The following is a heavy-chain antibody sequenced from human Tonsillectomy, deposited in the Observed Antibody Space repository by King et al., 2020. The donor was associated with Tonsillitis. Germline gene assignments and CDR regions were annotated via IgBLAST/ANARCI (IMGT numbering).Heavy chain of an antibody. Sequence: VQLVESGGGLIQPGGSLRLSCAASGFTVSSNYMSWVRQAPGKGLEWVSVIYSVGSTYYADSVKGRFTISRDNSKNTLFLQMNSLRAEDTAVYYCARVSQATYFYYYMDVWGKGTTVTVSS. J-gene: IGHJ6*03. V-gene: IGHV3-53*01. CDR2: IYSVGST. D-gene: IGHD3-10*01. CDR1: GFTVSSNY. CDR3: ARVSQATYFYYYMDV.